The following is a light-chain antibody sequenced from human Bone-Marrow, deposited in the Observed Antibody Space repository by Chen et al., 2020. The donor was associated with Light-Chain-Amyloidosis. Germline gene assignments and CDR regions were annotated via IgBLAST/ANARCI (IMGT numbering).Light chain of an antibody. CDR3: QSADSSGTEEVI. Sequence: SYELTQPPSVSVSPGQTARITCSGDDLPTKYAYWYQQKPGQAPVLVIHRDTERPSGSSERFSGSSSGTTATLTISGVQAEDEADYHCQSADSSGTEEVIFGGGTKLTVL. CDR2: RDT. CDR1: DLPTKY. V-gene: IGLV3-25*03. J-gene: IGLJ2*01.